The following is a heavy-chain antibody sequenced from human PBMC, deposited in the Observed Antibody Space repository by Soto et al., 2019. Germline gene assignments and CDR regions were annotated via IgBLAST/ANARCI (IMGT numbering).Heavy chain of an antibody. J-gene: IGHJ5*02. D-gene: IGHD2-15*01. CDR1: GGTSRSLS. V-gene: IGHV1-69*17. CDR3: ARDTHSAGGWFDT. Sequence: QVQLVQSGAEVKQPGSSVKVSCKASGGTSRSLSITWVLQAPGRGLEWMGGITPLFGIPNYPQKFQGRLTITADKATGTAYVELSSLRSEDTAVYYCARDTHSAGGWFDTWGRGPLVTFSS. CDR2: ITPLFGIP.